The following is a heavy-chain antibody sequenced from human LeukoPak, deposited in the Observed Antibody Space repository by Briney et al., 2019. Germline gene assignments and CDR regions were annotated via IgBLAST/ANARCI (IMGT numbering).Heavy chain of an antibody. J-gene: IGHJ6*02. D-gene: IGHD6-13*01. Sequence: ASVTVSCKASGYTFTSYGISWVRQAPGQGLEWMGWISAYNGNTNYAQKLQGRVTMTTDTSTSTAYMELRSLRSDDTAVYYCARFRSSSWYRDYYYYGMDVWGQGTTVTVSS. CDR1: GYTFTSYG. CDR3: ARFRSSSWYRDYYYYGMDV. CDR2: ISAYNGNT. V-gene: IGHV1-18*01.